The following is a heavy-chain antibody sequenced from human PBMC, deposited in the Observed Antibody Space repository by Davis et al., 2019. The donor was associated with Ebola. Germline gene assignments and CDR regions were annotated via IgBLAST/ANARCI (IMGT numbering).Heavy chain of an antibody. Sequence: LRLSCTVSGGSTSRGGSYWTWIRQHPGKGLEWIGYIYYSGSTYYKPSLKSRVTISLDTSKNQFSLTLYSVTAADTAVYYCARDLRYDSSGYDYYFYMDVWGKGTTVTVPS. D-gene: IGHD3-22*01. CDR3: ARDLRYDSSGYDYYFYMDV. J-gene: IGHJ6*03. CDR1: GGSTSRGGSY. CDR2: IYYSGST. V-gene: IGHV4-31*03.